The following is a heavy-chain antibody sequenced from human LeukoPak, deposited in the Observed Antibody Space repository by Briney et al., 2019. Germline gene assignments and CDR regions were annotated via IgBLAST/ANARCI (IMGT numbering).Heavy chain of an antibody. Sequence: SETLSLTCTVSGGSITQTNYWTWVRPPPGKGLEWIGEVNLQGSTNYNPSLMGRVAISVDRSENHVSLQLTSVTAADTAVYYCAREGGPYRPLDYSGQGTLVTVSS. CDR3: AREGGPYRPLDY. CDR2: VNLQGST. J-gene: IGHJ4*02. CDR1: GGSITQTNY. V-gene: IGHV4-4*02.